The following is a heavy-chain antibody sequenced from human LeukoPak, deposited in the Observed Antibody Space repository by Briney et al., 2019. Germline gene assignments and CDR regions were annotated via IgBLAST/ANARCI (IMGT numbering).Heavy chain of an antibody. V-gene: IGHV3-48*03. D-gene: IGHD3-10*02. CDR3: AELGITMIGGV. CDR2: ISSSGSTI. J-gene: IGHJ6*04. Sequence: GGSLRLSCAASGFTFSSCAMSWVRQAPGKGLEGVSYISSSGSTIYYADSVKGRFTTSRDNAKNSLYLQMNSLRAEDTAVYYCAELGITMIGGVWGKGTTVTISS. CDR1: GFTFSSCA.